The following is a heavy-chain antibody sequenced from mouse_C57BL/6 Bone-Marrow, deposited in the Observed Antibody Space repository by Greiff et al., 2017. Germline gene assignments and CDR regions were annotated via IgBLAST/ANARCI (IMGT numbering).Heavy chain of an antibody. CDR3: ARGDYDWFAL. V-gene: IGHV1-81*01. D-gene: IGHD2-4*01. CDR1: GYTFTSYG. J-gene: IGHJ3*01. Sequence: QVQLKQSGAELARPGASVKLSCKASGYTFTSYGISWVKQRTGQGLEWIGEIYPRSGNTYYNEKFKGKATVTADKSSSTAYMELRSLTTEDSAVYFGARGDYDWFALWGRGHLVTVSA. CDR2: IYPRSGNT.